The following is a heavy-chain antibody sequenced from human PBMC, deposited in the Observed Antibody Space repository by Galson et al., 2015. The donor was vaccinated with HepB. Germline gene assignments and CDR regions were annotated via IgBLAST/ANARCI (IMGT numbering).Heavy chain of an antibody. V-gene: IGHV1-24*01. CDR3: ATFGSRNHSDVRPHYYYVMGG. D-gene: IGHD3-10*01. J-gene: IGHJ6*02. Sequence: SVKVSCKVSGYTLTDLSLHWVRQSPGKGLEWMAGFDPEDGETIYAQTFQGRVTLTEDTSTDTAYMEVSSLRSEDTAVYYCATFGSRNHSDVRPHYYYVMGGWGQGTTVTVSS. CDR2: FDPEDGET. CDR1: GYTLTDLS.